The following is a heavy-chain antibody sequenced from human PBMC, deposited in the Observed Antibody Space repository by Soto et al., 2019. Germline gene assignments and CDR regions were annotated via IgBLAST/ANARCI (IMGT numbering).Heavy chain of an antibody. V-gene: IGHV3-23*01. CDR1: GFPCGSYD. CDR2: ILVDGRT. Sequence: EVQMLASGGGLAQPGGSLRLSCAASGFPCGSYDMTWVRQAPGKGLEWVSTILVDGRTFYVDSVKGRFTISRDNSRNRVYLQMNSRTAGDTALYCCAKATASGGGAFDFCGQGTMVT. D-gene: IGHD2-15*01. J-gene: IGHJ3*01. CDR3: AKATASGGGAFDF.